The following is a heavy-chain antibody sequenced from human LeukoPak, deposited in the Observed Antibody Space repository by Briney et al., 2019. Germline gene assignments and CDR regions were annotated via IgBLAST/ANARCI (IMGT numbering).Heavy chain of an antibody. V-gene: IGHV3-30-3*01. CDR3: ARDLKDPFQYYFDY. Sequence: QPGRSLRLSCAASGSTFSSYAMNWVRQAPGKGLEWVAVILYDGSNKYYADSVKGRFTISRDNSKNTLYLQMNSLRAEDTAVYYCARDLKDPFQYYFDYWGQGTLVTVSS. CDR2: ILYDGSNK. J-gene: IGHJ4*02. CDR1: GSTFSSYA.